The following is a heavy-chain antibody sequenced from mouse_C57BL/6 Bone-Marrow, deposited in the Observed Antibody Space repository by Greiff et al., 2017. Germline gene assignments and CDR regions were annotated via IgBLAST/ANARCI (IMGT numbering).Heavy chain of an antibody. D-gene: IGHD4-1*01. V-gene: IGHV5-17*01. CDR1: GFTFSDYG. Sequence: EVQLQQSGGGLVKPGGSLKLSCAASGFTFSDYGMRWVRQAPEKGLEWVAYISSGSSTIYYADTVQGRFTISRDNAKNTLFLQMTSLRSEDTAMYYCAGPGSGYWYFDVWGTGTTVTVSA. J-gene: IGHJ1*03. CDR2: ISSGSSTI. CDR3: AGPGSGYWYFDV.